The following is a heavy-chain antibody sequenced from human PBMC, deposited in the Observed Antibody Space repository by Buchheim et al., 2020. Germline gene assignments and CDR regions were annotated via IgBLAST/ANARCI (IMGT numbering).Heavy chain of an antibody. V-gene: IGHV1-46*01. CDR2: INPTGGGST. CDR3: ARDLIGGDY. J-gene: IGHJ4*02. D-gene: IGHD3-16*01. Sequence: QVQLVQSGAEVKKPGASVKVSCKASGYTFTSYYIHWVRQAPGQGLEWMGIINPTGGGSTNYAQKFQGRVTVTRDTSTSTVCMRLSSLGSKDTAVYYCARDLIGGDYWGQGTL. CDR1: GYTFTSYY.